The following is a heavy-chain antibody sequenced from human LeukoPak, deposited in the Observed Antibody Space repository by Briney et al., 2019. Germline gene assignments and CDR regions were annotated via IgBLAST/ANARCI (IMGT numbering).Heavy chain of an antibody. CDR1: GGSISSYY. V-gene: IGHV4-59*01. CDR3: ARGGHYGDYSHYYYGMDV. D-gene: IGHD4-17*01. Sequence: SETPSLTCTVSGGSISSYYWSWIRQPPGKGLEWIGYIYYSGSTNYNPSLKSRVTISVDTSKNQFSLKLSSVAAADTAVYYCARGGHYGDYSHYYYGMDVWGQGTTVTVSS. J-gene: IGHJ6*02. CDR2: IYYSGST.